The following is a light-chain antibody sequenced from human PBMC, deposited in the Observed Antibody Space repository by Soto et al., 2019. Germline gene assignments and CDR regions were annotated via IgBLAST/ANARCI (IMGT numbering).Light chain of an antibody. V-gene: IGLV1-40*01. Sequence: QSVLTQPTSVSGAPGHRVNMSCSWISSNTGAGYDVHWYQQLPVTVPKLLIYGNSNRPSGVRDRFSGFKSCTSASLDINGLQAEDEADYYCQSYDSSLGVFGNRTQVTVL. J-gene: IGLJ1*01. CDR2: GNS. CDR1: SSNTGAGYD. CDR3: QSYDSSLGV.